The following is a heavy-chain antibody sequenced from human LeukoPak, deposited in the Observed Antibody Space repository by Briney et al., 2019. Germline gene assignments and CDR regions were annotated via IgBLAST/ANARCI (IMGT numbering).Heavy chain of an antibody. J-gene: IGHJ4*02. CDR1: GYKFTSYG. D-gene: IGHD6-19*01. CDR2: ISPYNGNT. Sequence: EASVKVSCKASGYKFTSYGISWVRQAPGQGLEWMGWISPYNGNTDYAQNFQGRVSMTTDTSTNIAYMELRSLTSDDTAVYFCARVGSGWFWSQYFDCWGQGTLVTVSS. CDR3: ARVGSGWFWSQYFDC. V-gene: IGHV1-18*01.